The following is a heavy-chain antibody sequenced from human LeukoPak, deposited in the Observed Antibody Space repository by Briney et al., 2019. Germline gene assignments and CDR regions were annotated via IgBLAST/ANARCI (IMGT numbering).Heavy chain of an antibody. CDR1: GGSISSGGYY. CDR2: IYYSGST. V-gene: IGHV4-31*03. J-gene: IGHJ5*02. Sequence: PSETLSLTCTVSGGSISSGGYYWSWIRQHPGKGLEWIGYIYYSGSTYYNPSLKSRVTISVDTSKNQFSLKLNSVTAADTAVYYCARGPPNTDTYCDTTSCQNWVDPRGQGTLVTVSS. CDR3: ARGPPNTDTYCDTTSCQNWVDP. D-gene: IGHD2-2*01.